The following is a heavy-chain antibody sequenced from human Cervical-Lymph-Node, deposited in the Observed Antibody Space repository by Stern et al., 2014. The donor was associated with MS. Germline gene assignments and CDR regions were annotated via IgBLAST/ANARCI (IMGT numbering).Heavy chain of an antibody. D-gene: IGHD5-24*01. CDR2: AWYDGSTA. CDR1: GFTFSSYG. V-gene: IGHV3-33*01. J-gene: IGHJ4*02. Sequence: VQLVESGGGVVQPGTSLRLSCAASGFTFSSYGMHWVRQAPGKGLEWVPLAWYDGSTAYYTNSVKGRFTISRDKSKNTLSLQMNSLTAEDTAVYYCARGHIPYAYNYLFDYWGQGTLVTVSS. CDR3: ARGHIPYAYNYLFDY.